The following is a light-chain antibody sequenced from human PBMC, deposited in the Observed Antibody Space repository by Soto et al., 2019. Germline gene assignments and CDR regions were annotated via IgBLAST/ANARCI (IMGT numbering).Light chain of an antibody. CDR3: QQYGSSPLT. J-gene: IGKJ4*01. CDR2: WAS. CDR1: QSVLYSSNNKNY. Sequence: DIVMTQSPDSLAVSLGERATINCKSSQSVLYSSNNKNYLAWYQQKPGQPPKLLIYWASTRESGVPDRFSGSGSGTDFTLTISRLEPEDFAMYYCQQYGSSPLTFGGGTKVDIK. V-gene: IGKV4-1*01.